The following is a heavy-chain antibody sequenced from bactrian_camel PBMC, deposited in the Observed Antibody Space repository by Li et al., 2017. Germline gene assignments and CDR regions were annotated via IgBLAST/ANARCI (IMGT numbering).Heavy chain of an antibody. J-gene: IGHJ4*01. CDR1: PRAYGTWC. D-gene: IGHD1*01. V-gene: IGHV3S53*01. CDR2: IDTEGST. Sequence: QVQLVESGGASVQAGGSLRLSCVWYPRAYGTWCMYWFRQVPGKEREGVAGIDTEGSTNYADSVKGRFTISQDNAKNTVYLQMNSLKPADTAMYYCVADPGTRIQALGIICPEFEVDYQVQGHGTQVTV.